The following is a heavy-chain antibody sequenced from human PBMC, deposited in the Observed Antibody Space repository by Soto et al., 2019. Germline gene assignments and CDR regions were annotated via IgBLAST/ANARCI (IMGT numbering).Heavy chain of an antibody. J-gene: IGHJ4*02. CDR2: IYYSGST. D-gene: IGHD5-18*01. CDR3: ARARVMDSYGYGGLDY. Sequence: SETLSLTCTVSGGSISSGGYYWSWIRQHPGKGLEWIGYIYYSGSTYYNPSLKSRVTISVDTSKNQFSLKLSSVTAADTAVYYCARARVMDSYGYGGLDYWGQGTLVTVSS. V-gene: IGHV4-31*03. CDR1: GGSISSGGYY.